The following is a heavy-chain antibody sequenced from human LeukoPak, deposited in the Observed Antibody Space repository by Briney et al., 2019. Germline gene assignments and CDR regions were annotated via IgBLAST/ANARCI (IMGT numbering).Heavy chain of an antibody. J-gene: IGHJ4*02. Sequence: GGSLRLSCAASGFTFSGHWMSWVRQAPGKGLEWVANIDQGGSDKYYVDSVKGRFTISRDNANNLLYLQMNSLRGEDTAVYYCTRDRSRAEDDWGRGTLVTVSS. V-gene: IGHV3-7*01. CDR1: GFTFSGHW. CDR2: IDQGGSDK. D-gene: IGHD1-14*01. CDR3: TRDRSRAEDD.